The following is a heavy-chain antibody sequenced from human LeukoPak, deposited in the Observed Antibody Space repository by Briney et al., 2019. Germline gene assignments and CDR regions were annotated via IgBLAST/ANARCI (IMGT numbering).Heavy chain of an antibody. CDR1: GFTFSKNS. V-gene: IGHV3-21*01. D-gene: IGHD6-13*01. CDR3: ARGVMGIAATGNNFDY. Sequence: GGSLRLSCAASGFTFSKNSMNWVRQAPGKGLEWVSSISTSSSYINYADSVKGRFTISRDNAKNSMCLQMNSLRAEDTAVYYCARGVMGIAATGNNFDYWGQGTLVTVSS. CDR2: ISTSSSYI. J-gene: IGHJ4*02.